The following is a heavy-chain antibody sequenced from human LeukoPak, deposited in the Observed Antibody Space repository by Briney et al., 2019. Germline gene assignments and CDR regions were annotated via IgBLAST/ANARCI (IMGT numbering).Heavy chain of an antibody. V-gene: IGHV1-69*13. J-gene: IGHJ4*02. Sequence: ASVKVSCKASGGTFSSYEISWVRQAPGQGLEWMGGITPMFGIAKYAQKFQGRVTISAVESMSTVHMELSSLRSEDTAVYYCARDRDGVLRFLEWTPPGDYWGQGTLVTVSS. CDR3: ARDRDGVLRFLEWTPPGDY. D-gene: IGHD3-3*01. CDR2: ITPMFGIA. CDR1: GGTFSSYE.